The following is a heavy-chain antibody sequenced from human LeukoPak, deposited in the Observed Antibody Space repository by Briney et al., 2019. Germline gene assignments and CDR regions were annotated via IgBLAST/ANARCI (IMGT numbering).Heavy chain of an antibody. V-gene: IGHV4-39*01. Sequence: PSETLSLTCTVSGGSISSSSYYWGWIRQPPGKGLEWIGSIYYSGSTYYNPSLKSRVTISVDTSKNQFSLKLSSVTAADTAVYYCARGRISCRGYCSSTSSLTFDPWGQGTLVTVSS. CDR1: GGSISSSSYY. J-gene: IGHJ5*02. CDR3: ARGRISCRGYCSSTSSLTFDP. D-gene: IGHD2-2*01. CDR2: IYYSGST.